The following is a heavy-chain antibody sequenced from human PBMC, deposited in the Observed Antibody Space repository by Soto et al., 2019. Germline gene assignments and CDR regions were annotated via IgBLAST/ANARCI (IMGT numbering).Heavy chain of an antibody. D-gene: IGHD2-2*01. V-gene: IGHV4-34*01. CDR3: ARGYYCSSTSCLHNWFAP. CDR2: INHSGST. Sequence: SETLSLSCAVYGGSFSGYYWSWIRQSPGKGLEWIGEINHSGSTNYNPSLKSRFTISVDTSKNQFSLKLSSVTAADTAVYYCARGYYCSSTSCLHNWFAPWGQGTLVTVSS. J-gene: IGHJ5*02. CDR1: GGSFSGYY.